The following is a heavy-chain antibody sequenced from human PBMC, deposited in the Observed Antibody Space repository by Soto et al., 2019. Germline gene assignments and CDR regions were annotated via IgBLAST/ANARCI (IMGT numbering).Heavy chain of an antibody. Sequence: QVQLQESGPGLVKPSQTLSLTCTVSGGSISSGDYYWSWIRQPPGKGLEWIGYIYYSGSTYYNPFLKGRGTISVDTSKNQFSPELSSVTAADTGVYYCARELEPGGPPGWYFDLWGRGTLVTVSS. CDR1: GGSISSGDYY. D-gene: IGHD3-16*01. V-gene: IGHV4-30-4*01. J-gene: IGHJ2*01. CDR2: IYYSGST. CDR3: ARELEPGGPPGWYFDL.